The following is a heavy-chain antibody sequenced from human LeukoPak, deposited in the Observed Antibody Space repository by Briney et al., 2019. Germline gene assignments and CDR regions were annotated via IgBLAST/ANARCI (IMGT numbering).Heavy chain of an antibody. CDR2: IWYDGSNK. CDR1: GFTFSSYG. D-gene: IGHD2-15*01. J-gene: IGHJ6*02. V-gene: IGHV3-33*01. Sequence: PGGSLRLSCAASGFTFSSYGMHWVRQAPGKGLEWVAVIWYDGSNKYYADSVKGRFTISRDNSKNTLYPQMNSLRAEDTAVYYCARGEGYCSGGSCYSYYYYYGMDVWGQGTTVTVSS. CDR3: ARGEGYCSGGSCYSYYYYYGMDV.